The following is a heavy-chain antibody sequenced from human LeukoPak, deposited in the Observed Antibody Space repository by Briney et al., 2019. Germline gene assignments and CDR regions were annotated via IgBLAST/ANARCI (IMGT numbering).Heavy chain of an antibody. Sequence: PSETLSLTCAVYGGSFSGYYWSWIRQPPGKGLEWIGEINHSGSTNYNPSLKSRVTISVDTSKNQFSLKLSSVTAADTAVYYCARRILIVGATPGAFDIWGQGTMVTVSS. J-gene: IGHJ3*02. D-gene: IGHD1-26*01. CDR1: GGSFSGYY. CDR3: ARRILIVGATPGAFDI. CDR2: INHSGST. V-gene: IGHV4-34*01.